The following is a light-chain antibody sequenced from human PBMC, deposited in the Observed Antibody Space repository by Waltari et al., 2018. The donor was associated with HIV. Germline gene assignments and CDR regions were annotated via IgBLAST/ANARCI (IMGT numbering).Light chain of an antibody. Sequence: QSVLTQPPSASGTPGQRVTISCSGSSSNIGTKTVNWYQQLPGSAPKFLMYGNHVRPAGVRDRFSGSKYCTSASLAISGLRSEDEADYYCAAWDDSLNAWVFGGGTKVTVL. J-gene: IGLJ3*02. CDR3: AAWDDSLNAWV. CDR2: GNH. CDR1: SSNIGTKT. V-gene: IGLV1-44*01.